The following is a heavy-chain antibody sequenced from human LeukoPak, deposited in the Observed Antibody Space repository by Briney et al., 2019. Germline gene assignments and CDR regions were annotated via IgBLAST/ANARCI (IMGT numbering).Heavy chain of an antibody. CDR3: ARGVRDDFWSGYRIDY. CDR2: IIPILGIA. V-gene: IGHV1-69*02. Sequence: ASVKVSCKASGGTFSSYTISWVRQAPGQGLEWMGRIIPILGIANYAQKFQGRVTITADKSTSTAYMELSSLRSEDTAVYYCARGVRDDFWSGYRIDYWGQGTLVTVSS. J-gene: IGHJ4*02. D-gene: IGHD3-3*01. CDR1: GGTFSSYT.